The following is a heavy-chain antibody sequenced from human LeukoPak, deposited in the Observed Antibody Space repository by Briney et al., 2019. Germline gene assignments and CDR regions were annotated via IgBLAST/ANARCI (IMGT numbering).Heavy chain of an antibody. CDR2: ISYDGSNK. J-gene: IGHJ4*02. CDR1: GFTFSSYA. V-gene: IGHV3-30*04. D-gene: IGHD3-9*01. Sequence: GRSLRLSCAASGFTFSSYAMHWVRQAPGKGLEWVAVISYDGSNKYCADSVKGRFTISRDNSKNTLYLQMNSLRAEDTAVYYCARDLSPLLRYFDWYFDYWGQGTLVTVSS. CDR3: ARDLSPLLRYFDWYFDY.